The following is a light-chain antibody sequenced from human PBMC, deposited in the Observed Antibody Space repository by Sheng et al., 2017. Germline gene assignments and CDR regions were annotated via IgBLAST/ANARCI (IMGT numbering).Light chain of an antibody. CDR1: QNIRHF. J-gene: IGKJ1*01. Sequence: DIQMTQSPSSLPASLGDRVVITCRASQNIRHFLNWYQQRPGKPPQVVIHGASSLQSGVPSRFIGSGFGTEFTLTISSLQAEDFVTYYCQQSYGTPRTFGQGTKVEI. CDR3: QQSYGTPRT. CDR2: GAS. V-gene: IGKV1-39*01.